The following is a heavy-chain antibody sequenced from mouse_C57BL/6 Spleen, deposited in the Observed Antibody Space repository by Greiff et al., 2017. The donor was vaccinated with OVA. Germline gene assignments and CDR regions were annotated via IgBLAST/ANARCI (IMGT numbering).Heavy chain of an antibody. D-gene: IGHD3-1*01. Sequence: QVQLKQPGAELVKPGASVKLSCKASGYTFTSYWMQWVKQRPGQGLEWIGEIDPSDSYTNYNQKFKGKATLTVDTSSSTAYMQLSSLTSEDSAVYYCARDWSRGARDYWGQGTSVTVSS. CDR1: GYTFTSYW. V-gene: IGHV1-50*01. J-gene: IGHJ4*01. CDR3: ARDWSRGARDY. CDR2: IDPSDSYT.